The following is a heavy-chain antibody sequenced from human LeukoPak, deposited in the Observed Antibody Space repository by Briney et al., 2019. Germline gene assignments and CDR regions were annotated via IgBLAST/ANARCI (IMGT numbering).Heavy chain of an antibody. V-gene: IGHV3-23*01. Sequence: PGGSLRLSCVASGFSFRKYSMSWVRQAPGQGLEWVSSITGREGNTYAADSVKGRFTISRDSSEDTLDLQMDSLRAEDTAVYYCARKISGWYPDYWGQGTLVTVSS. D-gene: IGHD6-19*01. CDR1: GFSFRKYS. CDR3: ARKISGWYPDY. J-gene: IGHJ4*02. CDR2: ITGREGNT.